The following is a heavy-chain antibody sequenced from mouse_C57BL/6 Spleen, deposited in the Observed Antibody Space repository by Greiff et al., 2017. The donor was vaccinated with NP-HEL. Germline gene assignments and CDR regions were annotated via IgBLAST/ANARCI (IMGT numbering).Heavy chain of an antibody. V-gene: IGHV1-19*01. CDR3: AREYDYDQGFAY. CDR1: GYTFTDYY. CDR2: INPYNGGT. J-gene: IGHJ3*01. Sequence: VQLQQSGPVLVKPGASVKMSCKASGYTFTDYYMNWVKQSHGKSLEWIGVINPYNGGTSYNQKFKGEATLTVDKSSSTAYMELNSLTSEDSAVYYCAREYDYDQGFAYWGQGTLVTVSA. D-gene: IGHD2-4*01.